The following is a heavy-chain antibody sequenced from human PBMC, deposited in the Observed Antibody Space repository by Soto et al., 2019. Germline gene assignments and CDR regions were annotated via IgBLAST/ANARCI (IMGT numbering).Heavy chain of an antibody. Sequence: SETLSLTCTVSGGSISSYYWSWIRQPPGKGLVWIGYIYYSGSTNYNPSLKSRVTISVDTSKNQFSLKLSSVTAADTAVYYCARHAPGNGDYVGYYYYGMDVWRQGTTVTVSS. CDR3: ARHAPGNGDYVGYYYYGMDV. CDR2: IYYSGST. D-gene: IGHD4-17*01. CDR1: GGSISSYY. J-gene: IGHJ6*02. V-gene: IGHV4-59*08.